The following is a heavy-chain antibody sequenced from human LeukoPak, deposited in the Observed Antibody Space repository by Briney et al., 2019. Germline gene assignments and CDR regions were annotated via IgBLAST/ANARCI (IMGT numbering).Heavy chain of an antibody. V-gene: IGHV1-18*01. CDR2: ISAYNGNT. Sequence: ASVKVSCKASGYTFTSYGISWVRQAPGQGLEWMGWISAYNGNTNYAQKLQGRVTMTTDTSTSTAYMELRSLRSEDTAVYYCARGGHADYGGYSHLWYFDLWGRGTLVTVSS. J-gene: IGHJ2*01. D-gene: IGHD4-17*01. CDR3: ARGGHADYGGYSHLWYFDL. CDR1: GYTFTSYG.